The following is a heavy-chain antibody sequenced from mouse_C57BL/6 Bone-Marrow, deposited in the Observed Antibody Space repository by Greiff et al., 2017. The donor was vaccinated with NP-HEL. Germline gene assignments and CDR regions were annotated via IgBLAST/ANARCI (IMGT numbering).Heavy chain of an antibody. Sequence: EVKLQESGGGLVQPGGSLKLSCAASGFTFSDYGMAWVRQAPRKGPEWVAFISNLAYSIYYADTLTGRVTISRENAKNTLYLEMGSLGSEDTAMYYCTRTYGSSAWFAYWGQGTLVTVSA. V-gene: IGHV5-15*01. CDR3: TRTYGSSAWFAY. CDR2: ISNLAYSI. D-gene: IGHD1-1*01. J-gene: IGHJ3*01. CDR1: GFTFSDYG.